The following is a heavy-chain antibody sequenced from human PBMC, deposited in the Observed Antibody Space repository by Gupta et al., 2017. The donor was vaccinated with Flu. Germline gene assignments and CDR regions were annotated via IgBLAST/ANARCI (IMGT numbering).Heavy chain of an antibody. Sequence: EVQLVESGGGLVQPGGSLRLSCAVPRFSFSSYEMSWVRQAPGKGLEWISFISSSFNTYYADSVKGRFTISRDNAKNEVYLQMNSLRVDDTAIYYCARGHWDSWGQGTLVTVS. CDR1: RFSFSSYE. CDR2: ISSSFNT. V-gene: IGHV3-48*03. CDR3: ARGHWDS. J-gene: IGHJ4*02.